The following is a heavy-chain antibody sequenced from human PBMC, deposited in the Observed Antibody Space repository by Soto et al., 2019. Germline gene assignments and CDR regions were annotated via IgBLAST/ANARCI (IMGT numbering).Heavy chain of an antibody. CDR1: GFSFRSYS. V-gene: IGHV3-23*01. CDR3: AKGISGTMIPDF. CDR2: ISGSGGST. D-gene: IGHD3-22*01. Sequence: GGSLRLSCGASGFSFRSYSMTWVRQTPGRGLEWVSSISGSGGSTYYADSVKGRFAISRDNSENTLFLQMNSLRAEDTAPYYCAKGISGTMIPDFWGQGTLVTVSS. J-gene: IGHJ4*02.